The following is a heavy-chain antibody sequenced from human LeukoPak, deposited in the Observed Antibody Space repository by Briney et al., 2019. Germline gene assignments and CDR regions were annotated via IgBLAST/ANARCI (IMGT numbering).Heavy chain of an antibody. CDR1: GGSFSGHY. V-gene: IGHV4-34*01. Sequence: PSETLSLTCAVYGGSFSGHYWSWIRQPPGKGLEWIGEINHSGSTNYNPSLKSRVTISVDTSKNQFSLKLSSVTAADTAVYYCARGRVEYCGGDCYWVDYWGQGTLVTVSS. CDR3: ARGRVEYCGGDCYWVDY. D-gene: IGHD2-21*02. J-gene: IGHJ4*02. CDR2: INHSGST.